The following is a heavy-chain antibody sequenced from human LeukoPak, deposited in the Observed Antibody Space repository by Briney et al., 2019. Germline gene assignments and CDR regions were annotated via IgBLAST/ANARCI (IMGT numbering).Heavy chain of an antibody. V-gene: IGHV1-69*05. CDR2: IIPIFGTA. CDR3: ARGEVAAAGTYYYMDV. J-gene: IGHJ6*03. Sequence: ASVKVSCKASGGTFSSYAISWVRQAPGQGLEWMGGIIPIFGTANYAQKFQGRVTITTDESTSTAYMELSSLRSEDTAVYYCARGEVAAAGTYYYMDVWGKGTTVTVSS. D-gene: IGHD6-13*01. CDR1: GGTFSSYA.